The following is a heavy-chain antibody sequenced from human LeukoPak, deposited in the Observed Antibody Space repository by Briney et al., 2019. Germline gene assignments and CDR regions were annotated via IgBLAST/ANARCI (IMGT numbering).Heavy chain of an antibody. CDR1: GFTFSSYG. V-gene: IGHV3-30*02. CDR2: IRYDGSNK. J-gene: IGHJ6*03. D-gene: IGHD3-10*01. Sequence: GGSLRLSCAASGFTFSSYGMHWVRQAPGKGLEWVAFIRYDGSNKYYADSVKGRFTISRDNSKSTLYLQMNSLRAEDTAVYYCEKRGRGSGSTLYYYYYMDVWGKGTTVTVSS. CDR3: EKRGRGSGSTLYYYYYMDV.